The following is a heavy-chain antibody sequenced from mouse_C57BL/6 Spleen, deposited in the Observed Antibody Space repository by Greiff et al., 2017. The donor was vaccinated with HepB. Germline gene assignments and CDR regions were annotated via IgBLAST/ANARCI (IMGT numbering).Heavy chain of an antibody. J-gene: IGHJ4*01. CDR1: GFNIKDYY. D-gene: IGHD1-1*01. CDR3: SYYYYGSSPYYYAMDY. V-gene: IGHV14-2*01. CDR2: IDPEDGET. Sequence: VQLQQSGAELVKPGASVKLSCTASGFNIKDYYMHWVKQRTEQGLEWIGRIDPEDGETKYAPKFQGKATITAETSSNTAYLQLISRTSEDTAVYYCSYYYYGSSPYYYAMDYWGQGTSVTVSS.